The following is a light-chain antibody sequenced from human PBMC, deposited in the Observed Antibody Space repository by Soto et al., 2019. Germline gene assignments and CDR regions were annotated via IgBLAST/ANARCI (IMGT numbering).Light chain of an antibody. CDR2: KIS. Sequence: DVVMTQSPLSLPVTLGQPASISCRSSQSLVYSDGNTFLSWFHQRPGQSPRRLIYKISNRDSGVPGRFSGSGSGTDFRLAVSWVEAEDVGVYYCMQETDWYTFGQGTKLEI. CDR1: QSLVYSDGNTF. CDR3: MQETDWYT. V-gene: IGKV2-30*01. J-gene: IGKJ2*01.